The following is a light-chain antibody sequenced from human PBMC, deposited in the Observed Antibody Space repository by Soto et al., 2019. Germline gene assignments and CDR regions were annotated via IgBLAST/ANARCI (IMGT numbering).Light chain of an antibody. V-gene: IGKV1-5*01. CDR1: QSISGY. Sequence: DIQMTQSPSTLSASVGDRVTITCRSSQSISGYLAWYQQKTGKAPKLMIYDASSLESGVPSRFSGSASGTELNLTISRLQPDDFATYYCQXYNTYPWTCGQGTKVDIK. CDR3: QXYNTYPWT. CDR2: DAS. J-gene: IGKJ1*01.